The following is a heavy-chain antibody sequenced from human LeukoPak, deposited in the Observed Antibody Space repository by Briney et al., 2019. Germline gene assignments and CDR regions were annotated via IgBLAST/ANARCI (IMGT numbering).Heavy chain of an antibody. CDR3: ARHSRSGSYRWGLDGMDV. D-gene: IGHD3-10*01. J-gene: IGHJ6*02. Sequence: KPGESLKISCKGSGYSFTSYWIGWVRQMPGKGLEWMGIIYPGDSDTRYSPSFQGQVTISADKSISTAYLQWSSLKASDTAMYYCARHSRSGSYRWGLDGMDVWGQGTTVTVSS. CDR1: GYSFTSYW. CDR2: IYPGDSDT. V-gene: IGHV5-51*01.